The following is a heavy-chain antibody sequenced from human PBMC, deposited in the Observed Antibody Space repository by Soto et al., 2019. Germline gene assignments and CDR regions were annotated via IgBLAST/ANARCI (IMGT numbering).Heavy chain of an antibody. V-gene: IGHV1-18*01. Sequence: ASVKVSCKTSGFTFTHYGIRWVRQAPGQGLEWMGWISAYNGATNYAQKFRDRLTMTTDASTSTAYMELRSLRSDDTAVYFCARASNASNWDYWGQRTLVTVSS. J-gene: IGHJ4*02. D-gene: IGHD6-13*01. CDR3: ARASNASNWDY. CDR2: ISAYNGAT. CDR1: GFTFTHYG.